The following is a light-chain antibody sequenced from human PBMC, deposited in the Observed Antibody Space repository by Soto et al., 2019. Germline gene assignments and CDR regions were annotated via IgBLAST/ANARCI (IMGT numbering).Light chain of an antibody. V-gene: IGKV3-15*01. CDR3: QQYNNWPWT. CDR2: GAS. CDR1: QSVNNF. Sequence: VSQSASTLSLSTGQRATLSCRASQSVNNFLAWYQQKPGQAPRLLIYGASTRATGIPARFSGSGSGTEFTLTISSLQSEDFAVYYCQQYNNWPWTFAQGTKVAIK. J-gene: IGKJ1*01.